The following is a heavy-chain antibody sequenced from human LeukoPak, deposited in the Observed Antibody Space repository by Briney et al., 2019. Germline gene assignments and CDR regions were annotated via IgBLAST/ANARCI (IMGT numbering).Heavy chain of an antibody. Sequence: PSETLSLTCAVSGYSISSSSWWGWLRQPPGKGLEWIGYIYYSGSTYYNPSLKSRVTISVDTSKNQFSLKLSSVTAVDTAVYYCARNLLGIAVAGSWGQGILVTVSS. J-gene: IGHJ5*02. V-gene: IGHV4-28*01. CDR2: IYYSGST. CDR1: GYSISSSSW. CDR3: ARNLLGIAVAGS. D-gene: IGHD6-13*01.